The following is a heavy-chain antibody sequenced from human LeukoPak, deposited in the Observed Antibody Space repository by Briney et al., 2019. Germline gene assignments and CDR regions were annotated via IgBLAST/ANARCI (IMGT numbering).Heavy chain of an antibody. J-gene: IGHJ4*02. CDR2: TYYRSTWYN. V-gene: IGHV6-1*01. CDR1: GDSVSSNTAA. D-gene: IGHD5-18*01. CDR3: ARGRGYSYGWIGEKLLDY. Sequence: SQTLSLTCAISGDSVSSNTAAWNWIRQSPSRGFEWLGRTYYRSTWYNDYAVSVRSRISVIPDTSKNHFSLQLNSVTPEDTAVYYCARGRGYSYGWIGEKLLDYWGQGTLVTVSS.